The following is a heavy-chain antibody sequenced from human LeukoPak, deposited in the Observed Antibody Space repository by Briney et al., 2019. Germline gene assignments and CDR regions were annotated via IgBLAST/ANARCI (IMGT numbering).Heavy chain of an antibody. Sequence: GGSLRLSCAASGFTVSSNYMSWVRQAPGKGLEWVAVVYSGGRTYYADSVKGRFTISRDNSKNTLYLQMNSLRAEDTAVYYCARTYSWSLSRFDYWGQGTLVTVSS. D-gene: IGHD3-16*02. V-gene: IGHV3-53*05. J-gene: IGHJ4*02. CDR1: GFTVSSNY. CDR2: VYSGGRT. CDR3: ARTYSWSLSRFDY.